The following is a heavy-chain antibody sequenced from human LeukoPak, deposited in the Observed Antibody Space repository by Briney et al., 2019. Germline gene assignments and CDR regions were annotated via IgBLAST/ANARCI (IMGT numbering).Heavy chain of an antibody. V-gene: IGHV3-7*01. D-gene: IGHD5-24*01. Sequence: GGSLRLSCAASGFTFSSYSMNWVRQAPGKGLEWVANIKQDGSEKYYVDSVKGRFTISRDNAKNSLYLQMNSLRAEDTAVYYCARDGGADGYNFWGQGTLVTVSS. CDR1: GFTFSSYS. CDR2: IKQDGSEK. CDR3: ARDGGADGYNF. J-gene: IGHJ4*02.